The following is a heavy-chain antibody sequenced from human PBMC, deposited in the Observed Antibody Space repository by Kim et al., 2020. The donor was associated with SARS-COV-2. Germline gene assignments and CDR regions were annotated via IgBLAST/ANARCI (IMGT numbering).Heavy chain of an antibody. CDR2: ISGSGGST. Sequence: LSLTCAASGFTFSSYAMSWVRQAPGKGLEWVSAISGSGGSTYYADSVKGRFTISRDNSKNMLYLQMNSLRAEDTAVYYCAKSQGPHSSGFDYWGQGTLVTVSS. J-gene: IGHJ4*02. D-gene: IGHD6-19*01. CDR1: GFTFSSYA. CDR3: AKSQGPHSSGFDY. V-gene: IGHV3-23*01.